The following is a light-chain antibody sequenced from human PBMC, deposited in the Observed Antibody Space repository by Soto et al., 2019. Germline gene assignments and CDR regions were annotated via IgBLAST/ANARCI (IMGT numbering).Light chain of an antibody. Sequence: EIVMTQSPATLSVSPGERATLSCRASQSVSSNLAWYQQKPGQAPRLLIYGASTRATGIPARFSGSGSGTEFTLTISSLQSEHFAVYYCQQYNNWLTFGQGTRLEIK. J-gene: IGKJ5*01. CDR3: QQYNNWLT. V-gene: IGKV3-15*01. CDR2: GAS. CDR1: QSVSSN.